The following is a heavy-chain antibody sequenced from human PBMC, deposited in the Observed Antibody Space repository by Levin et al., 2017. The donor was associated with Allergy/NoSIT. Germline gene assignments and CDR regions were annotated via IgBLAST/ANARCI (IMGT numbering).Heavy chain of an antibody. CDR2: ISWDSGSI. Sequence: PGGSLRLSCEASGFSFDNYAMHWVRQAPGKGLEWVSYISWDSGSIAYADSVKGRFTISRDNARNSLYLQMYSLRAEDTALYYCARDSPHFYYTMDVWGQGTTVTVSS. CDR1: GFSFDNYA. J-gene: IGHJ6*02. CDR3: ARDSPHFYYTMDV. V-gene: IGHV3-9*01.